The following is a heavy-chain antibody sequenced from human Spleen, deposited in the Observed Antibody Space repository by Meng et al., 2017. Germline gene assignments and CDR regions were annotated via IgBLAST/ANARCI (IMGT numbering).Heavy chain of an antibody. D-gene: IGHD6-13*01. Sequence: QVRVGQSGAEVKKPGASVKVSCKPSGYNFPDYYIHWVRRAPGQGLEWMGRIDPKTGDTHYALKFQGRVTMTGDTSISTAYMELSGLRSDDTAMYYCARDEDISAAGKLFGDYWGHGTLVTVSS. CDR2: IDPKTGDT. J-gene: IGHJ4*01. CDR1: GYNFPDYY. CDR3: ARDEDISAAGKLFGDY. V-gene: IGHV1-2*06.